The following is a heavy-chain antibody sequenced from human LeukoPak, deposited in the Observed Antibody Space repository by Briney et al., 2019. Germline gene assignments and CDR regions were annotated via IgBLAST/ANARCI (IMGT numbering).Heavy chain of an antibody. CDR2: IFSKYEK. V-gene: IGHV2-26*01. CDR1: GFSGFSLNTARMC. J-gene: IGHJ4*02. CDR3: ARTNYDYVWGSYHPLGQ. Sequence: ESGPMLVKPTETLTLTCTVSGFSGFSLNTARMCVSWLRQPPRKALARLAYIFSKYEKSYRKSMKSRLTISKDPSKSQVVLTMTSMEPVDTATYYCARTNYDYVWGSYHPLGQWGQGTLVTVSS. D-gene: IGHD3-16*02.